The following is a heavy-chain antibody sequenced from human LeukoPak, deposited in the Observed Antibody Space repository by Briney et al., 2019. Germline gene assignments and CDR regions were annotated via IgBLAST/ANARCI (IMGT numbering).Heavy chain of an antibody. CDR3: GKRERFYGSTDPYYIDY. CDR1: GFTFSCYG. V-gene: IGHV3-30*18. CDR2: ISYDGSNR. J-gene: IGHJ4*02. Sequence: GGSLRLSCAASGFTFSCYGMHWVRQAPGKGLEWVAAISYDGSNRHYADSVKGRFTISRDNSKNTLYLQINSLRAEDTAVYYCGKRERFYGSTDPYYIDYWGQGILVTVSS. D-gene: IGHD3-10*01.